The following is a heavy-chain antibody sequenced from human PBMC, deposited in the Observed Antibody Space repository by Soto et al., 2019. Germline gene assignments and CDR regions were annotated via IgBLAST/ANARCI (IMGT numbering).Heavy chain of an antibody. CDR3: AALGGAIAAATDDAFDI. CDR2: IVVGSGNT. V-gene: IGHV1-58*02. D-gene: IGHD6-13*01. J-gene: IGHJ3*02. CDR1: GFTFTSSA. Sequence: SVKVSWKASGFTFTSSAMQWVRQARGQRLEWIGWIVVGSGNTNYAQKFQERVTITRDMSTSTAYMELSSLRSEDTAVYYCAALGGAIAAATDDAFDIWGQGTMVTVSS.